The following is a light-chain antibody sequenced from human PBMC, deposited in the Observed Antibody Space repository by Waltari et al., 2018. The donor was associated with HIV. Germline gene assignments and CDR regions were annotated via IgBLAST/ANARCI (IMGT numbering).Light chain of an antibody. CDR1: ISYLGGYHA. J-gene: IGLJ2*01. V-gene: IGLV2-8*01. Sequence: QSALTQPPSASGSPGQSVTISCSGTISYLGGYHALSWYQHHPGKAPKLMIYEVTKRPSGVPDRFSGSKSGNTASLTVSGLQAEDEGDYYCSSYGGSNNLVFGGGTKLTVL. CDR2: EVT. CDR3: SSYGGSNNLV.